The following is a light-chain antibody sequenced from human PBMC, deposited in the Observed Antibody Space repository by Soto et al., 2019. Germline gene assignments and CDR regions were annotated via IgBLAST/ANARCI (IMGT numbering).Light chain of an antibody. CDR3: QQFNQWPLT. CDR1: QSVYSN. V-gene: IGKV3-15*01. Sequence: EIVMTQSPATLSVSPGERVTLSCRASQSVYSNLAWYQQKPGQAPRLLIHGSFTRATGIRARFSGSGSGTEFTLTISSLQSEDLAVYYCQQFNQWPLTFGGGTKVEIK. J-gene: IGKJ4*01. CDR2: GSF.